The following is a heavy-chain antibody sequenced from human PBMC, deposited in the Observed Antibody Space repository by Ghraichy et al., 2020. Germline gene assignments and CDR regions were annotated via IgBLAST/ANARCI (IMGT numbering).Heavy chain of an antibody. CDR3: ARGAPYYDSSGYYY. J-gene: IGHJ4*02. CDR2: MNPNSGNT. D-gene: IGHD3-22*01. Sequence: RVLEWMGWMNPNSGNTGYAQKFQGRVTMTRNTSISTAYMELSSLRSEDTAVYYCARGAPYYDSSGYYYWGQGTLVKVS. V-gene: IGHV1-8*01.